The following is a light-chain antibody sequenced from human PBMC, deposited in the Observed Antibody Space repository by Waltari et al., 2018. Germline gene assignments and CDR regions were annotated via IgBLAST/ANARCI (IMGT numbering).Light chain of an antibody. V-gene: IGKV3-11*01. Sequence: EIVLTQSPGTLSLSPGERATLSCRASQSVSSYLAWYQQKPGQAPRLLIYDASKRATCIPARFSGSGSRTDFTLTISSLGPEDFAVYYCQQRGDWPRLTFGQGTKVEIK. J-gene: IGKJ1*01. CDR3: QQRGDWPRLT. CDR1: QSVSSY. CDR2: DAS.